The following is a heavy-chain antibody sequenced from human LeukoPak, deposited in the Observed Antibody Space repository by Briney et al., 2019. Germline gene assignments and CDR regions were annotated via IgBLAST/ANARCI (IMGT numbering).Heavy chain of an antibody. CDR2: IKSKTDGRTT. Sequence: PGGSLRLSCAASVYTFSNALMSWVRQAPGKGLEWVGRIKSKTDGRTTDDDAPVKGRFTISRYDSKNTLYLQMNRLKTEDTAVYYCTTDDCYDSSGYYFWGQGTLFTVSS. V-gene: IGHV3-15*01. D-gene: IGHD3-22*01. J-gene: IGHJ4*02. CDR3: TTDDCYDSSGYYF. CDR1: VYTFSNAL.